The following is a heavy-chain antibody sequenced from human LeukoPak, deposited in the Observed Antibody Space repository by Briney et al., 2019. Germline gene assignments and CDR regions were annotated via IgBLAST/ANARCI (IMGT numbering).Heavy chain of an antibody. V-gene: IGHV4-61*02. J-gene: IGHJ5*02. Sequence: PSQTLSLTCTVSGGSISSGSYYWSWIRQPAGKGLEWIGRIYTSGSTNYNPSLKSRVTISVDTSKNQFSLKLSSVTAADTAVYYCAGSSSFVESWGQGTLVTVSS. CDR2: IYTSGST. D-gene: IGHD6-13*01. CDR3: AGSSSFVES. CDR1: GGSISSGSYY.